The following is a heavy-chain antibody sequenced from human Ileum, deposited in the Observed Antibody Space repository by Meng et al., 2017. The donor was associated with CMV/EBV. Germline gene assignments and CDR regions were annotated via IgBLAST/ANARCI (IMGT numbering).Heavy chain of an antibody. D-gene: IGHD3-16*02. J-gene: IGHJ4*02. V-gene: IGHV6-1*01. Sequence: QVQLQQSGPGLVKPSQTLSLPCAISGASVSSSSAAWNWIRQSPSRGLEWMGRTFYRSKWTNDYAESVRSRITIYPDTSKNQFSLELNSVTPDDTAVYYCARIACIVPAFWGQGTLVTVSS. CDR2: TFYRSKWTN. CDR3: ARIACIVPAF. CDR1: GASVSSSSAA.